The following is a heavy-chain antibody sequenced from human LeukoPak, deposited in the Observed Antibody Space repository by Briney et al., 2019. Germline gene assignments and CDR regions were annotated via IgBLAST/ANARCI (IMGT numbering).Heavy chain of an antibody. D-gene: IGHD2-8*01. Sequence: SVKVSCKASGGTFSSYAISWVRQAPGQGLEWMGRIIPILGIANYAQKFQGRVTITADKSTSTAYMELSSLRSEDTAVYYCASAIICTNGVCYSDYYYYYGMDVWGQGTTVTVSS. CDR3: ASAIICTNGVCYSDYYYYYGMDV. CDR2: IIPILGIA. CDR1: GGTFSSYA. V-gene: IGHV1-69*04. J-gene: IGHJ6*02.